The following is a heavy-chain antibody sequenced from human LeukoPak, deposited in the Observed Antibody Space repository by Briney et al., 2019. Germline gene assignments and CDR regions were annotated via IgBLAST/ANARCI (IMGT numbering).Heavy chain of an antibody. Sequence: PSETLSLTCTVSGVSISSYYWNWIRQPPGKGLEWIGYISYSGSTKYNPSLKSRVTISVDTSKNQFSLKLSSVTAADTAVYYCARGDDYGDLGAYWGQGTLVTVSS. CDR3: ARGDDYGDLGAY. V-gene: IGHV4-59*01. D-gene: IGHD4-17*01. CDR1: GVSISSYY. CDR2: ISYSGST. J-gene: IGHJ4*02.